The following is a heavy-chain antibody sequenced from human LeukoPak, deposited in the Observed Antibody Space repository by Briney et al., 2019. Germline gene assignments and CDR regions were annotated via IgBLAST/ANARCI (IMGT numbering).Heavy chain of an antibody. V-gene: IGHV3-30-3*01. J-gene: IGHJ6*02. CDR1: GFTFSGYV. D-gene: IGHD3-9*01. Sequence: GGSLRLSCAASGFTFSGYVMHWVRQAPGKGLEWVAVISYDGNNKYYADSVKGRFTISMDNAKNSLYLQMNSLRAEDTAVYYCARDSSAVTDDYDILTGFYYYYGMDVWAKGPRSPSP. CDR2: ISYDGNNK. CDR3: ARDSSAVTDDYDILTGFYYYYGMDV.